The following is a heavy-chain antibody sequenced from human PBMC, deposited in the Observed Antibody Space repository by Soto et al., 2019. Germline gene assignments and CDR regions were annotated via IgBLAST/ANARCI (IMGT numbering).Heavy chain of an antibody. CDR2: ISYDGSNK. D-gene: IGHD6-13*01. Sequence: QVQLVESGGGVVQPGRSLRLSCAASGFTFSSYGMHWVRQAPGKGLEWVAVISYDGSNKYYVDSVKGRFTSSRDNSKHTLYLQMNSLRAEDTAVYYCATESEAAAGSSYLYYYGMDVW. CDR1: GFTFSSYG. J-gene: IGHJ6*01. V-gene: IGHV3-30*03. CDR3: ATESEAAAGSSYLYYYGMDV.